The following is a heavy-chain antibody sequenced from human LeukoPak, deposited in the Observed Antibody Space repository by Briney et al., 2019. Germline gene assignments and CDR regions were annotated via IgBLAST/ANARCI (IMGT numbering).Heavy chain of an antibody. D-gene: IGHD1-26*01. CDR2: ISYDGSNK. Sequence: PGGSLRLSCAASGFTFSSYGMHWVRQAPGKGLEWVAVISYDGSNKYYADSVKGRFTISRDNSKNTLYLQMNSLRAEDTAVYYCAKTGGSHYFDYWGQGTLVTVSS. J-gene: IGHJ4*02. CDR1: GFTFSSYG. CDR3: AKTGGSHYFDY. V-gene: IGHV3-30*18.